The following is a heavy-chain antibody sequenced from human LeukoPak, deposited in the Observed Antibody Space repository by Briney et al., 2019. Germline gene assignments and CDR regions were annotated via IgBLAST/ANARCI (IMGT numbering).Heavy chain of an antibody. CDR1: GFTFSSYA. D-gene: IGHD6-19*01. CDR2: INSSSHI. V-gene: IGHV3-21*01. J-gene: IGHJ5*02. CDR3: ARAAHSSVWYAFDP. Sequence: GGSLRLSCAASGFTFSSYAMSWVRQAPGKGLEWVSSINSSSHIFYADSVNGRFTISRDNAKKSLSLQMDSLRAEDTAVYYCARAAHSSVWYAFDPWGQGTLVTVSS.